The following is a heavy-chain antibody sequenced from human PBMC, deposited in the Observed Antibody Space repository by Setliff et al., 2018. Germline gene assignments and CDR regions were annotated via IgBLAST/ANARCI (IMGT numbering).Heavy chain of an antibody. Sequence: PSETLSLTCTVSGGSINSGSYYWSFIRQPAGRGLEWIGQIYTSWSTNYNPSLKSRVTMSVDTSKTQFSLKLSSVTAADTAVYYCARMSGFSYMDVWGKGTTVTVSS. CDR2: IYTSWST. CDR3: ARMSGFSYMDV. V-gene: IGHV4-61*09. D-gene: IGHD6-25*01. J-gene: IGHJ6*03. CDR1: GGSINSGSYY.